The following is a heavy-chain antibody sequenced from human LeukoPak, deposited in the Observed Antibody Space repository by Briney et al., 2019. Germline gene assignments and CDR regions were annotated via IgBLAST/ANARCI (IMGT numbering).Heavy chain of an antibody. V-gene: IGHV4-59*12. D-gene: IGHD2-15*01. Sequence: SETLSLTCTVSGGSISSYYWSWIRQPPGKGLEWIGYIYYSGSTNYNPSLKSRVTISVDTSKNQFSLKLSSVTAADTAVYYCARGYIVVVVAATYYYYYGMDVWGQGTTVTVSS. CDR1: GGSISSYY. J-gene: IGHJ6*02. CDR2: IYYSGST. CDR3: ARGYIVVVVAATYYYYYGMDV.